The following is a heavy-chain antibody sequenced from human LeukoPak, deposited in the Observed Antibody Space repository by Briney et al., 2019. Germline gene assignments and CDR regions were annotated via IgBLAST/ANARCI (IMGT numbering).Heavy chain of an antibody. Sequence: LETLSLTCAVSGYSISSGYYWGWIRPPPGKGLEWIGIIYHSGSTYYNTSLKSRVTISVDTSKNQFSLKLSSVTAADTAVYYCARDRPPNLLRGFGESSNWFDPWGQGTLVTVSS. CDR1: GYSISSGYY. CDR2: IYHSGST. V-gene: IGHV4-38-2*02. J-gene: IGHJ5*02. CDR3: ARDRPPNLLRGFGESSNWFDP. D-gene: IGHD3-10*01.